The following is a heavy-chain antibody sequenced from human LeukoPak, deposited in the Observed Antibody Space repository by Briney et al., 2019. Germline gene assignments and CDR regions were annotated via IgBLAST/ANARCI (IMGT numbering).Heavy chain of an antibody. Sequence: GGSLRLSCAASGFTFDDYAIHWVRQAPGKGLEWVSLISGDGGSTYYADSVKGRFTISRDNSKNSLYLQMNSLRTEDTALYYCAKGVDYGGNTAFDIWGQGTMVTVSS. CDR3: AKGVDYGGNTAFDI. CDR1: GFTFDDYA. CDR2: ISGDGGST. D-gene: IGHD4-23*01. J-gene: IGHJ3*02. V-gene: IGHV3-43*02.